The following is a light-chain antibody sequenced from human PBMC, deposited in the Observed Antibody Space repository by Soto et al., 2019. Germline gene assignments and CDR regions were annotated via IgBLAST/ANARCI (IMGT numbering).Light chain of an antibody. CDR3: CSYAGSSTFGV. J-gene: IGLJ3*02. CDR1: SSDVGSYNL. Sequence: QSVLTQPASVSGSPGQSITISCTGTSSDVGSYNLVSWYQQHPDKAPKLIIYEVTKRPSGVSNRLSGSKSGNTASLTISGLQAEDEGDYYCCSYAGSSTFGVFGGGTKLTVL. V-gene: IGLV2-23*02. CDR2: EVT.